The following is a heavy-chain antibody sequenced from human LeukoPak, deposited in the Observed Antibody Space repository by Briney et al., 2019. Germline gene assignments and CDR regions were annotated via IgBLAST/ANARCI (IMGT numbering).Heavy chain of an antibody. CDR2: INHSGST. J-gene: IGHJ6*03. D-gene: IGHD6-19*01. CDR1: GGSFSGYY. CDR3: ARGAIRQWQTYCYYYYMDV. V-gene: IGHV4-34*01. Sequence: SETLSLTCAVYGGSFSGYYWSWIRQPPGKGLEWIGEINHSGSTNYNPSLKSRVTISVDTSKNQFSLQLSSVTPEDTAVYYCARGAIRQWQTYCYYYYMDVWGKGTTVTVSS.